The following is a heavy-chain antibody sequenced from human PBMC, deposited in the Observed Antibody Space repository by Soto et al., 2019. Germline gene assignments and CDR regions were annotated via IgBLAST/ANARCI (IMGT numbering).Heavy chain of an antibody. CDR2: INAGSGGT. J-gene: IGHJ4*02. CDR1: GYAFSRYA. CDR3: ARERGSTATFDY. Sequence: QVQLVQSGAEVKKPGASVKVSCKASGYAFSRYALNWIRQAPGQGLEWLGWINAGSGGTKYSQNFQGRVTITRDTAASTVYLDLSSLRSDDTAVYYCARERGSTATFDYWGQGTLVTVSS. V-gene: IGHV1-3*01. D-gene: IGHD4-17*01.